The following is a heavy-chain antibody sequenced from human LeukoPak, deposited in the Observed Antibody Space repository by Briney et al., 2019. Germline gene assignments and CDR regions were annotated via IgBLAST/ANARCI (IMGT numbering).Heavy chain of an antibody. J-gene: IGHJ4*02. D-gene: IGHD2-2*01. Sequence: VSVKVSCKASGYTFTTYGISWVRQTPGQGLEWMGWISAYNCDTNFAQKLQGRVTMTTDTSTSTAYLELRSLRSDDTAVYYCARDKGRVVSAVGDFWGQGTLVTVSS. CDR1: GYTFTTYG. CDR3: ARDKGRVVSAVGDF. V-gene: IGHV1-18*01. CDR2: ISAYNCDT.